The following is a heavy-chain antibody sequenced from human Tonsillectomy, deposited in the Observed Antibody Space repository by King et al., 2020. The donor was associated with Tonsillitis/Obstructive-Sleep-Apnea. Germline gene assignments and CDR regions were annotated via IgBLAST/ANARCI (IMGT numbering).Heavy chain of an antibody. CDR3: AGVVVGADAFDI. D-gene: IGHD2-15*01. CDR1: GGSFSGYY. Sequence: VQLQQWGAGLLKPSEPLSLTCGAVYGGSFSGYYWSWIRQPPGKGLEWIGEINHSGSTNYNPSLKSRVSISVDTSKNQFSLKLSSVSAADTAVYYCAGVVVGADAFDIWGQGTMVTVSS. CDR2: INHSGST. J-gene: IGHJ3*02. V-gene: IGHV4-34*01.